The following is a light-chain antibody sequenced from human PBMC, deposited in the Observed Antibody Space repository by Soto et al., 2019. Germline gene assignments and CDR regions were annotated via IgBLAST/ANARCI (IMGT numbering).Light chain of an antibody. CDR3: AAWDDSLIGVV. V-gene: IGLV1-47*02. J-gene: IGLJ2*01. CDR2: SNN. Sequence: SVLTQPPSASGTPGQRVTISCSGSSSNIGSNYVYWYQQLPGTAPKLLIYSNNQRPSGVPDRFSGSKSGTSASLAISGLRSEDEADYYCAAWDDSLIGVVFGGGTKVTVL. CDR1: SSNIGSNY.